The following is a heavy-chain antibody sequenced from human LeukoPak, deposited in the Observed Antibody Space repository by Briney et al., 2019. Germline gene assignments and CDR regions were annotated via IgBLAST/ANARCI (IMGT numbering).Heavy chain of an antibody. V-gene: IGHV3-30*18. Sequence: GRSLRLSCAASGFTFSSHGMHWVRQAPGKGLEWVAVISYDGSDKYYAGSVKGRFTISRDNSKNTLFMQMNSLRAEDTAVYYCAKDYYDSSGYIGWFDPWGQGTLVTVSS. CDR3: AKDYYDSSGYIGWFDP. CDR1: GFTFSSHG. J-gene: IGHJ5*02. D-gene: IGHD3-22*01. CDR2: ISYDGSDK.